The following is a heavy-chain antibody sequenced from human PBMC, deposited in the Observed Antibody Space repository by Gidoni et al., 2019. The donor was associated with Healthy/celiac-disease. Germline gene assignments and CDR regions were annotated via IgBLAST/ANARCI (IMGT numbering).Heavy chain of an antibody. CDR3: ARGSNRMITFGGVIVNDY. CDR1: GGSISSSSYY. D-gene: IGHD3-16*02. Sequence: QLQLQESGPGLVKPSETLSLTCTVSGGSISSSSYYWGLIRQPPGKGLEWIGSIYYSGSTYYNPSLKSRVTISVDTSKNQFSLKLSSVTAADTAVYYCARGSNRMITFGGVIVNDYWGQGTLVTVSS. CDR2: IYYSGST. V-gene: IGHV4-39*07. J-gene: IGHJ4*02.